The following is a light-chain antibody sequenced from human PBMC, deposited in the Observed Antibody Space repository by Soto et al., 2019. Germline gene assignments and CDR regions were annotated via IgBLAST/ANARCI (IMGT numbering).Light chain of an antibody. CDR2: WAS. Sequence: DIVMTQSPDSLAVSLGERSTINCKSSQSVLYSSNNKNYLAWYQQKPGQPPKLLIYWASTRESGVPDRFSGSGSGTDFTLTISSLQAEDVAVYYCQQYYSTPLTFXGGTKVDI. CDR1: QSVLYSSNNKNY. CDR3: QQYYSTPLT. J-gene: IGKJ4*01. V-gene: IGKV4-1*01.